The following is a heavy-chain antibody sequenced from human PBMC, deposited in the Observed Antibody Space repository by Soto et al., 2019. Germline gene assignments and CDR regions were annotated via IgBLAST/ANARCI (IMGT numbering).Heavy chain of an antibody. J-gene: IGHJ6*02. CDR1: GYSFTSYW. D-gene: IGHD3-10*01. Sequence: GESLKLSCKGSGYSFTSYWIGWVRQMPGKGLEWMGIIYPGDSDTRYSPSFQGHVTISADKSISTAYLQWSSLKASDTAMYYCAGGGVRGVITRTRDYYGMDVWGQGTTVTVSS. CDR3: AGGGVRGVITRTRDYYGMDV. V-gene: IGHV5-51*01. CDR2: IYPGDSDT.